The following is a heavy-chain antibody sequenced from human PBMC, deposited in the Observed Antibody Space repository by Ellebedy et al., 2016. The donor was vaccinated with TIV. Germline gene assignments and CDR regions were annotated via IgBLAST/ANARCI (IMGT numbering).Heavy chain of an antibody. D-gene: IGHD5-18*01. V-gene: IGHV3-30-3*01. CDR2: ISYDGSNK. CDR3: AREGRRLRYAVDTAMVDDFDY. CDR1: GFTFSSYA. Sequence: GGSLRLSCAASGFTFSSYAMRWVRQAPGKGLEWVAVISYDGSNKYYADSVKGRFTISRDNSKNTLYLQMNSLRAEDTAVYYCAREGRRLRYAVDTAMVDDFDYWGQGTLVTVSS. J-gene: IGHJ4*02.